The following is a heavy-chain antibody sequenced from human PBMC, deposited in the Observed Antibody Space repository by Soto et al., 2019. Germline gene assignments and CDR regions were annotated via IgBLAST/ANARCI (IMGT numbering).Heavy chain of an antibody. J-gene: IGHJ4*02. CDR2: IYHSGST. V-gene: IGHV4-30-2*01. D-gene: IGHD5-12*01. Sequence: QLQLQESGSGLVKPSQTLSLTCAVSGGSISSGGYSWSWIRQPPGKGLEWIGYIYHSGSTYYNPSLQCRVTISVDRSQNQSPLKLSSVTAADTAVYYCAAGGGLPRYYWGQGTLVTVSS. CDR1: GGSISSGGYS. CDR3: AAGGGLPRYY.